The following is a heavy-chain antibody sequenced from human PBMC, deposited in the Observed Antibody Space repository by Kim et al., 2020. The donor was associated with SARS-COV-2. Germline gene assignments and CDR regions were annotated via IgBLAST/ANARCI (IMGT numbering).Heavy chain of an antibody. CDR3: ARRGYNYDLFDY. Sequence: NSNTTLESRVTISVDTSKNQFSLKLSSVTAADTAVYYCARRGYNYDLFDYWGQGTLVTVSS. D-gene: IGHD5-18*01. J-gene: IGHJ4*02. V-gene: IGHV4-59*01.